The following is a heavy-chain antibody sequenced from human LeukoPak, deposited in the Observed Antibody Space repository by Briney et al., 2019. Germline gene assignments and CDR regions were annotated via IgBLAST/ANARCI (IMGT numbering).Heavy chain of an antibody. CDR1: GYTFTSYG. Sequence: ASVKVSCKASGYTFTSYGISWVRQAPGRELEWMGWISAYNGNTNYAQKLQGRVTMTTDTSTSTAYMELRSLRSDDTAVYYCARPKNNFDQEGHDAFDIWGQGTMVTVSS. D-gene: IGHD3-9*01. CDR3: ARPKNNFDQEGHDAFDI. CDR2: ISAYNGNT. V-gene: IGHV1-18*01. J-gene: IGHJ3*02.